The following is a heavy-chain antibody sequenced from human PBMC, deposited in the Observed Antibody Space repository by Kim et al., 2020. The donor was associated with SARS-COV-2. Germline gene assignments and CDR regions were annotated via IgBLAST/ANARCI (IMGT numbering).Heavy chain of an antibody. CDR3: ARGIGGSSGHY. D-gene: IGHD1-26*01. J-gene: IGHJ4*02. Sequence: HYNPPLRSRVNISVDTSQNQSSLKLSSVTAADTAMYYCARGIGGSSGHYWGQGTLVTVPS. V-gene: IGHV4-34*01.